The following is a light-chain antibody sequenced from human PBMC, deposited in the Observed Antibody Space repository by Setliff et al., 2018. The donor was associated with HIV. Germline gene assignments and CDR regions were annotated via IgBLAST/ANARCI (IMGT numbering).Light chain of an antibody. CDR2: QAT. Sequence: SALTQPASVSGSPGQSITISCTGTSNDVGRYDLVSWYQQHPARAPKLIIYQATRRPSGVSNRFSGSKSGNVASLTISGLQAEDEAVYYCCSNTGSNTFVFGTGTRSPS. J-gene: IGLJ1*01. V-gene: IGLV2-23*01. CDR3: CSNTGSNTFV. CDR1: SNDVGRYDL.